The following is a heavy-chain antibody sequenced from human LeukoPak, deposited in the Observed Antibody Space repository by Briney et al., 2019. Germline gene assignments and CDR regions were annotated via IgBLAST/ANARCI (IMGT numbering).Heavy chain of an antibody. D-gene: IGHD3-10*01. J-gene: IGHJ3*02. CDR2: IRYDGSIK. CDR3: ASSSTGRRGGAFDI. Sequence: GGSLRLSCVAPGFTFSSNAMHWVRQAPGKGLEWVAFIRYDGSIKYYADSVKGRFTISRDNSKNTLYLEMSSLRAEDTAVYYCASSSTGRRGGAFDIWGQGTMVIVS. V-gene: IGHV3-30*02. CDR1: GFTFSSNA.